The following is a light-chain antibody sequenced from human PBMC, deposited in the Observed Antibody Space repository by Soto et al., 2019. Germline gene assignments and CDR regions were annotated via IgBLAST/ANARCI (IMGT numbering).Light chain of an antibody. CDR3: QQYGSYWT. Sequence: IQMTQSPSTLSASIGDTVTITCRASQSINRWLARYQQKPGEATKLSIYDASSLESGVLSRVSGTGSGTEFPPIISSPQPDHFATYYSQQYGSYWTFGQGAKVEIK. CDR2: DAS. CDR1: QSINRW. V-gene: IGKV1-5*01. J-gene: IGKJ1*01.